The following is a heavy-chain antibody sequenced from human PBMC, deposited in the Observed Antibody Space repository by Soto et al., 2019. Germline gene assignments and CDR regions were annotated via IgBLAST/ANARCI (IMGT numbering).Heavy chain of an antibody. V-gene: IGHV1-69*06. Sequence: QVQLVQSGAEVKKPGSSVKVSCKASGGTFSTYATSWVRQAPGQGLEWMGMIIPMFGTANYAQKFQGRVTITADKSTITAYLELSSLRSEDTAVYYCARDEGGSGYQLDSWGQGTLVTVYS. CDR1: GGTFSTYA. J-gene: IGHJ5*01. D-gene: IGHD3-22*01. CDR3: ARDEGGSGYQLDS. CDR2: IIPMFGTA.